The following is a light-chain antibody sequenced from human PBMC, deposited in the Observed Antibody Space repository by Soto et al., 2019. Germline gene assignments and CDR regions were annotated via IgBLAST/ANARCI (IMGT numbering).Light chain of an antibody. V-gene: IGLV2-8*01. CDR1: SSDVGGYNY. CDR2: EVS. Sequence: QSALTQPPSASGSPGQSVTISCTGTSSDVGGYNYVSWYQQHPGKAPKLMIYEVSKRPSGVPDRFSGSKSGYTASLTVSVLQAEDEPDYYCTSLAGSNPYVFGSGTKLTVL. J-gene: IGLJ1*01. CDR3: TSLAGSNPYV.